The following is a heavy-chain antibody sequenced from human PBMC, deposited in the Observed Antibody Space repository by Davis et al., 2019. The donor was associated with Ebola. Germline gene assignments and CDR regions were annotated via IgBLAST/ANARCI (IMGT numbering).Heavy chain of an antibody. J-gene: IGHJ5*02. V-gene: IGHV3-21*01. CDR1: GFTFSSYS. CDR3: ARVAVIHGWFDP. D-gene: IGHD2-21*01. Sequence: GGSLRLSCAASGFTFSSYSMNWVRQAPGKGLEWVSSISSSISYIYYADSVKGRFTISRDNAKNSLYLQMNSLRAEDTAVYYCARVAVIHGWFDPWGQGTLVTVSS. CDR2: ISSSISYI.